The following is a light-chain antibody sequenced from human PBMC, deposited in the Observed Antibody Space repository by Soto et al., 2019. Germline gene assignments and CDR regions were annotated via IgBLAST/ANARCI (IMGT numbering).Light chain of an antibody. CDR2: EGS. V-gene: IGLV2-23*01. Sequence: QSVLTQPASLSGSPGQSITISCTGTSSDVGSYKPVSWFQQHPGKAPKLMIYEGSKRPSGVSNRFSGSKSGNTASLTISGLQAEDEADYYCCSYASSSTYVFGTGTKVTVL. J-gene: IGLJ1*01. CDR1: SSDVGSYKP. CDR3: CSYASSSTYV.